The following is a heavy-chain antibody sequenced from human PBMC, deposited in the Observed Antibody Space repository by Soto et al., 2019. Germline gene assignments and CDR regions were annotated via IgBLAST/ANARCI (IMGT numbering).Heavy chain of an antibody. CDR3: AYYSSSSLERFY. CDR1: GFTFSSYA. J-gene: IGHJ4*02. D-gene: IGHD6-6*01. V-gene: IGHV3-23*01. CDR2: ISGSGGST. Sequence: EVQLLESGGGLVQPGGSLRLSCAASGFTFSSYAMSWVRQAPGKGLEWVSAISGSGGSTYYADSVKGRFTISRDNSKNTLYLQMNSLRAEDTAVYYCAYYSSSSLERFYWGQGTLVTVSS.